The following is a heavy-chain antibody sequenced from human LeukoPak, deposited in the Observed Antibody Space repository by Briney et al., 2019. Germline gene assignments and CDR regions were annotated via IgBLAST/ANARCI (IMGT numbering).Heavy chain of an antibody. Sequence: SETLSLTCTVSGYSISSGYYWGWIRQPPGKGLEWIRSIYHSGSTYYNPSLKSRVTISVDTSKNQFSLKLSSVTAADTAVYYCARISSGWYDIYWGQGTLVTVSS. J-gene: IGHJ4*02. CDR1: GYSISSGYY. V-gene: IGHV4-38-2*02. CDR2: IYHSGST. D-gene: IGHD6-19*01. CDR3: ARISSGWYDIY.